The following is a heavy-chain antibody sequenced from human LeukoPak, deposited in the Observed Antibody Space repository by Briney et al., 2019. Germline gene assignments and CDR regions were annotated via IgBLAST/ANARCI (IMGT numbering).Heavy chain of an antibody. Sequence: SETLSLTCAVYGESFSAYFWNWIRQAPGKPLEYIGEINHRGSSHYNPPLKTRVTLSVDTSKNQFSLKLTSVTAADTAVYFCARGSSFDGYCSAGACDAGYYDSWGQGTPVTVSS. J-gene: IGHJ4*02. CDR1: GESFSAYF. CDR2: INHRGSS. V-gene: IGHV4-34*01. CDR3: ARGSSFDGYCSAGACDAGYYDS. D-gene: IGHD2-15*01.